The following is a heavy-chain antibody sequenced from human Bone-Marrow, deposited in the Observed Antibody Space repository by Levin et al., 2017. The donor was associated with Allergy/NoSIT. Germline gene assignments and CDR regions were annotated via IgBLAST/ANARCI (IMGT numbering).Heavy chain of an antibody. CDR2: ISGSGGST. V-gene: IGHV3-23*01. CDR1: GFTFSSYA. Sequence: GESLKISCAASGFTFSSYAMSWVRQAPGKGLEWVSAISGSGGSTYYADSVKGRFTISRDNSKNTLYLQMNSLRAEDTAVYYCAKDQGMATERAFDIWGQGTMVTVSS. CDR3: AKDQGMATERAFDI. D-gene: IGHD5-24*01. J-gene: IGHJ3*02.